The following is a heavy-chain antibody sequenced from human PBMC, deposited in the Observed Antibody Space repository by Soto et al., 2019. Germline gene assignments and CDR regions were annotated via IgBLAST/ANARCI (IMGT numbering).Heavy chain of an antibody. D-gene: IGHD3-3*01. Sequence: GASVKVSCKASGYLFSYYAMHWVRQAPGQRPEWMGWINAANGNTKTSQKFQGRVTFTRDTSASTAYMELSSLRSEDTAVYYCARDQRRDYDFWSGYSQGYDSGGQGALVTV. CDR2: INAANGNT. V-gene: IGHV1-3*01. J-gene: IGHJ4*02. CDR1: GYLFSYYA. CDR3: ARDQRRDYDFWSGYSQGYDS.